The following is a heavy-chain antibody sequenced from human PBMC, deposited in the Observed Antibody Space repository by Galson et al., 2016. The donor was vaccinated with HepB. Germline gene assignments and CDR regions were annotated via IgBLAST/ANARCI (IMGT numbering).Heavy chain of an antibody. CDR3: AKRRTASGGNGNYYYYGMDV. J-gene: IGHJ6*02. V-gene: IGHV1-69*13. Sequence: SVKVSCKASGGTFSSCAISWVRQVPGQGLEWMGGIIPAFGTINYAQKFQGRVTITADESTSTANMELSSLTSEDKAVYYCAKRRTASGGNGNYYYYGMDVWGQGTTVTVSS. CDR2: IIPAFGTI. CDR1: GGTFSSCA. D-gene: IGHD4-23*01.